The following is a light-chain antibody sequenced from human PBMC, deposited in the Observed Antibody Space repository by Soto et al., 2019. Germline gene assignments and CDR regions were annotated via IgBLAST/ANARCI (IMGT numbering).Light chain of an antibody. CDR1: QSIRYY. V-gene: IGKV1-5*01. CDR3: QHHNSYSQT. Sequence: GDSVTITCRASQSIRYYLAWYQQMPGKAPKLLIYGASSLQSGVPSRFSGSGSGTEFTLTISSLQPDDFATYFCQHHNSYSQTFGQGTKVEIK. CDR2: GAS. J-gene: IGKJ1*01.